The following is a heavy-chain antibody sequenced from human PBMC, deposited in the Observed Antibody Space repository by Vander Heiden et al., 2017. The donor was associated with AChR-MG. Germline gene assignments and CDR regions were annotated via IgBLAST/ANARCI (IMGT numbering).Heavy chain of an antibody. V-gene: IGHV4-34*01. J-gene: IGHJ6*02. Sequence: TCAVYGGSFSGYYWSWIRQPPGKGLEWIGEINHSGSTNYNPALKSRVTISVDTSKNKFSLKLRSVTAADTAVYYYAGAGYYYYGMDVWGHVTTVTISS. CDR2: INHSGST. CDR1: GGSFSGYY. CDR3: AGAGYYYYGMDV.